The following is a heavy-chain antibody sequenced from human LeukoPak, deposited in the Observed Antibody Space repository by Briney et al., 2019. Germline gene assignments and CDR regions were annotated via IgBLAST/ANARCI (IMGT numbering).Heavy chain of an antibody. Sequence: PGGSLRLSCTASGFTFGDYGMTWVRQAPGNGPERVGFIRSKAYGGTTEYAASVKGRFTISRDDSKSIAYLQMNSLKIEDTAVYYCSREGYSGSVTHKGSDYWGQGTLVTVSS. CDR3: SREGYSGSVTHKGSDY. D-gene: IGHD3-10*01. CDR2: IRSKAYGGTT. J-gene: IGHJ4*02. V-gene: IGHV3-49*04. CDR1: GFTFGDYG.